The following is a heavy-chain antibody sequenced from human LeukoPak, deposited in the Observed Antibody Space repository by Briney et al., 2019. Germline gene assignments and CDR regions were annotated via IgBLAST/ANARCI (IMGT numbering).Heavy chain of an antibody. CDR2: ISSSSSTI. Sequence: GGSLRLSCAASGLTFSSYRMNWVRQAPGKGLEWVSYISSSSSTIYYADSVKGRFTISRDNAKNSLYLQMNSLKTEDTAVYYCTRHGDGDYFLKMDVWGKGTTVTISS. CDR3: TRHGDGDYFLKMDV. D-gene: IGHD4-17*01. J-gene: IGHJ6*04. V-gene: IGHV3-48*01. CDR1: GLTFSSYR.